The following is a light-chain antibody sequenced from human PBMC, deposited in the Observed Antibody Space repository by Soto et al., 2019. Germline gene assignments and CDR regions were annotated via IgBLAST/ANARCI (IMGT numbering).Light chain of an antibody. J-gene: IGKJ1*01. CDR3: QQYDSSWT. Sequence: ELVLTQSPGTLSLSPGERATLSCLASQSVSNRYLAWYQQKPGQAPRLLIYGASSRATGIPDRFSGSGSVTDFTLTISRLVPEDFAVYYCQQYDSSWTFGQGTKVDIK. CDR1: QSVSNRY. CDR2: GAS. V-gene: IGKV3-20*01.